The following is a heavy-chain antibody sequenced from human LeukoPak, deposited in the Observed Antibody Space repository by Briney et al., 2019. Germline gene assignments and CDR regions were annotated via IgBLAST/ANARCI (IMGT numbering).Heavy chain of an antibody. CDR3: GTHACCGGDRFGCASEV. CDR1: GGSLRHYL. J-gene: IGHJ3*01. CDR2: VYYSGST. Sequence: SETLSLPCPVSGGSLRHYLRRWLRQPPGKGLEWIGYVYYSGSTRYNPSLKSRVTISLDTSKHQFSLQLNSVTAADTAVYYCGTHACCGGDRFGCASEVWGQGTMVTVSS. V-gene: IGHV4-59*08. D-gene: IGHD2-21*02.